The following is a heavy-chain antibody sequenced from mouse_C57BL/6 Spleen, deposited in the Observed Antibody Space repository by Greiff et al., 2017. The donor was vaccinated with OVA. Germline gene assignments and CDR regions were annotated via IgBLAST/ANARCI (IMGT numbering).Heavy chain of an antibody. D-gene: IGHD5-1*01. V-gene: IGHV1-55*01. CDR3: ARRTTYWFAY. Sequence: QVQLKHPGAELVKPGASVPMSCKASGYTFPSYWITWVKQRPFPVLSWIGDIYPGSGSTNYNEKFKSKATLTVDTSSSTAYMQLSSLTSEDSAVYYCARRTTYWFAYWGQGTLVTVSA. CDR1: GYTFPSYW. CDR2: IYPGSGST. J-gene: IGHJ3*01.